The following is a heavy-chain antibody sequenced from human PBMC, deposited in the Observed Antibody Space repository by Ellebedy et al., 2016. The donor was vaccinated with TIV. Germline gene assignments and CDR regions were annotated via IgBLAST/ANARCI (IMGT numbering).Heavy chain of an antibody. CDR3: AAGGIAHWDYYGMDV. Sequence: SVKVSXXASGFTFTSSAVQWVRQARGQRLEWIGWIVVGSGNTNYAQKFQERVTITRDMSTSTAYMELSSLRSEDTAVYYCAAGGIAHWDYYGMDVWGQGTTVTVSS. V-gene: IGHV1-58*01. D-gene: IGHD6-13*01. CDR1: GFTFTSSA. J-gene: IGHJ6*02. CDR2: IVVGSGNT.